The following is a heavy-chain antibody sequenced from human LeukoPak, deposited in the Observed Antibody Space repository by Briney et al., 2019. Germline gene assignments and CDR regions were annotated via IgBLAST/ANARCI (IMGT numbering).Heavy chain of an antibody. V-gene: IGHV1-18*04. CDR3: ARGREYSDILTGYYYFDY. CDR1: GYTFTSYG. CDR2: ISAYNGNT. J-gene: IGHJ4*02. Sequence: ASVKVSCKASGYTFTSYGISWVRQAPGQGLEWMGWISAYNGNTNYAQKLQGRVTMTTDTSTSTAYMELRSLRSDDTAVYYCARGREYSDILTGYYYFDYWGQGTLVTVSS. D-gene: IGHD3-9*01.